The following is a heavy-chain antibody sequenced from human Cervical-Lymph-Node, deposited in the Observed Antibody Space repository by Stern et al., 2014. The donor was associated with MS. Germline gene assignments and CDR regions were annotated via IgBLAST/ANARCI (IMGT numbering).Heavy chain of an antibody. J-gene: IGHJ4*02. Sequence: MQSGPTLLKPTQTLTLTCSFSGFSLTTRDVAVGWIRQPPGKALQWLALIYWDDDERYSPSLKNRLSISKDTFRNRVVLTMTGMDPVDTGTYFCARRMVRSDYFDYWGQGILVTVSS. CDR2: IYWDDDE. V-gene: IGHV2-5*02. CDR3: ARRMVRSDYFDY. CDR1: GFSLTTRDVA. D-gene: IGHD3-10*01.